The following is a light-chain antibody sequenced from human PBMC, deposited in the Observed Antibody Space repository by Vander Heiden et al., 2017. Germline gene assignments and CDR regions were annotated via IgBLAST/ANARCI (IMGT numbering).Light chain of an antibody. Sequence: EIVLTQSPATLSLSPGERATLSCRASQSVSSYLAWYQQKPGQAPRLLIYDASNRATGIPARFSGSGSGTDFTLTISSLDPEDFAVYYCQQRSTWPITFGGGTKVEIK. CDR3: QQRSTWPIT. CDR1: QSVSSY. J-gene: IGKJ4*01. V-gene: IGKV3-11*01. CDR2: DAS.